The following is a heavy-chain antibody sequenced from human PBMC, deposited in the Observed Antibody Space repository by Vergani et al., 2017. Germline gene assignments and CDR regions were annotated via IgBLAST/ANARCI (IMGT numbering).Heavy chain of an antibody. V-gene: IGHV3-23*01. Sequence: EVQLLESGGGLVQSGGSLRLSCAASGFTFSSYAMGWVRQAPGKGLEWVSVLSGSGSSTYYADSVRGRFTISRDNSKNTLYVQMNSLRGEDTAVYYCARAVSGLFDYWGQGTLVTVSS. J-gene: IGHJ4*02. CDR3: ARAVSGLFDY. D-gene: IGHD4-11*01. CDR2: LSGSGSST. CDR1: GFTFSSYA.